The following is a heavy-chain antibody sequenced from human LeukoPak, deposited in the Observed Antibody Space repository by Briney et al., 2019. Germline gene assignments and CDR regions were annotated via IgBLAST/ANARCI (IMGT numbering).Heavy chain of an antibody. D-gene: IGHD2-2*01. CDR3: AKADASTSCRNFDY. CDR2: IKNDGSET. V-gene: IGHV3-7*03. J-gene: IGHJ4*02. CDR1: GFNFRDHW. Sequence: GGSLRLSCAVSGFNFRDHWMDWVRQAPGKGLQWVGHIKNDGSETYYLDSLKGRFSISRDNTNNALYLQMNSLRVEDTAVYYCAKADASTSCRNFDYWGQGTLVTVSS.